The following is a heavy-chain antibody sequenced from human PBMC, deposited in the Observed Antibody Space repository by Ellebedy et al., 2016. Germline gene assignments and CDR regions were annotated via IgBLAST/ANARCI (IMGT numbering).Heavy chain of an antibody. CDR3: ASGHSSGWYGGYFQH. D-gene: IGHD6-19*01. V-gene: IGHV3-30-3*01. CDR2: ISFDGSSK. CDR1: GFTFSNYA. J-gene: IGHJ1*01. Sequence: GGSLRLSCAASGFTFSNYAMHWVRQAPGKGLEWVAVISFDGSSKYYADSVKGRFTISRDNSKNTLYLQMNSLRAEDTAVYYCASGHSSGWYGGYFQHWGQGTLVTVSS.